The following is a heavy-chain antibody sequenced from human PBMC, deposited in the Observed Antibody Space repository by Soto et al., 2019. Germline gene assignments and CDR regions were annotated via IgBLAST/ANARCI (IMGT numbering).Heavy chain of an antibody. CDR1: GYTFTGYY. Sequence: ASVKVSCKASGYTFTGYYMHWVRQAPGQGLEWMGWINPHSGGTNYAQKFQGWVTMTRDTSISTAYLQLSRLRSDDTAVYYCARTLSSGKSDYYYGLDVWGQGTTVTVSS. V-gene: IGHV1-2*04. CDR3: ARTLSSGKSDYYYGLDV. J-gene: IGHJ6*02. CDR2: INPHSGGT. D-gene: IGHD6-19*01.